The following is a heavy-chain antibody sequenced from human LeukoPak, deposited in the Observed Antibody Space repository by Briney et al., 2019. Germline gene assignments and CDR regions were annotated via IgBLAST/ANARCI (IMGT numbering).Heavy chain of an antibody. CDR1: GGSISSYY. CDR2: IYYSGST. Sequence: SETLSLTCTVSGGSISSYYWSWIRQPPGKGLEWIGYIYYSGSTNYNPSLKSRVTISVDTSKNQFSLKLSSVTAADTAVYYCARHVRSAVAADYYYYYMDVWGKGTTVTVSS. D-gene: IGHD6-19*01. J-gene: IGHJ6*03. CDR3: ARHVRSAVAADYYYYYMDV. V-gene: IGHV4-59*08.